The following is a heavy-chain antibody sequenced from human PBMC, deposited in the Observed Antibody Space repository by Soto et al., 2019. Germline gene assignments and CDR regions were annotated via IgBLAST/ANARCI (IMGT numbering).Heavy chain of an antibody. D-gene: IGHD3-3*01. Sequence: ASVKVSCKASGYTFTSYGISWVRQAPGQRLEWMGWINAGNGNTKYSQKFQGRVTITRDTSASTAYMELSSLRSEDTAVYYCARDTYDFWSGYYDYYYYYYGMDVWGQGTTVTVSS. J-gene: IGHJ6*02. CDR3: ARDTYDFWSGYYDYYYYYYGMDV. V-gene: IGHV1-3*01. CDR2: INAGNGNT. CDR1: GYTFTSYG.